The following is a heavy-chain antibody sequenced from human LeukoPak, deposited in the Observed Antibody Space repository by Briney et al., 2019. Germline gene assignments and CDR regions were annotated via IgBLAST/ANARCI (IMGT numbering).Heavy chain of an antibody. CDR1: GGSIIGSY. CDR3: ARSRYYDSTGYNPTYYFDS. CDR2: IYNTVDV. Sequence: SETLSLTCTVSGGSIIGSYWTWIRQSPGKSLEYIGYIYNTVDVNYSPSLKSRVTISIDMSGNQFSLRLSSVTAADTALYYCARSRYYDSTGYNPTYYFDSWGQGALVTVSS. D-gene: IGHD3-22*01. V-gene: IGHV4-59*01. J-gene: IGHJ4*02.